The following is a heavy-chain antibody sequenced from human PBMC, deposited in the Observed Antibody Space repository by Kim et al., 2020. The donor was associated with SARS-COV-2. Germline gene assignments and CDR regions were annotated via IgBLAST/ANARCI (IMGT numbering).Heavy chain of an antibody. Sequence: ASVKVSCTASGYTFSNYALHWVRQAPGQRLEWVGWINPGNGQTQYSHKFRGRVTITRDTSATTAYMELSSLRSEDAAMYYCASGPYGVYGDGAEFVYWGQGSLVTVSS. CDR2: INPGNGQT. CDR3: ASGPYGVYGDGAEFVY. J-gene: IGHJ4*02. V-gene: IGHV1-3*01. D-gene: IGHD4-17*01. CDR1: GYTFSNYA.